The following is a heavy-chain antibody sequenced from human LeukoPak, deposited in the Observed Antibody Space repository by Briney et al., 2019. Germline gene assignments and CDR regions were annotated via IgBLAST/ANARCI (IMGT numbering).Heavy chain of an antibody. V-gene: IGHV4-59*01. CDR3: ARKNYDFWSGYYYNWFDP. Sequence: SETLSLTCTVSGGSISGYYWSWIRQPPGKGLEWIGYIYYSGSTNYNPSLKSRVTISVDTSKNQFSLKLSSVTAADTAVYYCARKNYDFWSGYYYNWFDPWGQGTLVTVSS. CDR2: IYYSGST. D-gene: IGHD3-3*01. J-gene: IGHJ5*02. CDR1: GGSISGYY.